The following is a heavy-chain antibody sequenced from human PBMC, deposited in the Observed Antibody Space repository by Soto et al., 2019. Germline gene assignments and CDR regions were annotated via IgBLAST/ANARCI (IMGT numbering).Heavy chain of an antibody. CDR3: ASRKSSPYFDY. D-gene: IGHD3-10*01. CDR1: GGSISSGDYY. CDR2: IYYSGST. J-gene: IGHJ4*02. V-gene: IGHV4-30-4*01. Sequence: SETLSLTCTVSGGSISSGDYYWSWIRQPPGKGLDWIGYIYYSGSTYYNPSLKSRVTISVDTSKNQFSLKLSSVTAADTAVYYCASRKSSPYFDYWGQGTLVTVSS.